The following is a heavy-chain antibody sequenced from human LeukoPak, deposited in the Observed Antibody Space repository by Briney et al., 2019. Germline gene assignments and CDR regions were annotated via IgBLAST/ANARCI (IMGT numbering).Heavy chain of an antibody. D-gene: IGHD2-2*01. CDR2: TSYDGSNE. CDR3: AKDGDRYCRSTSCYGGFDY. J-gene: IGHJ4*02. CDR1: GHSFSDYW. V-gene: IGHV3-30*18. Sequence: GGSLRLSCAASGHSFSDYWMHWVRQAPGKGLEWVAVTSYDGSNEDYADSVKGRFTISRDNSKSTLYLQMNSLRAEDTAVYYCAKDGDRYCRSTSCYGGFDYWGQGTLLTVSS.